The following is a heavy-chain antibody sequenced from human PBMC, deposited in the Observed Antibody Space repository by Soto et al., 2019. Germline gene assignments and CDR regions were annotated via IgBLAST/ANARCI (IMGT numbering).Heavy chain of an antibody. Sequence: ASVKVSCKASGYTFTSYAMHWVRQAPGQRLEWMGWINAGNGNRKYSQKFQGRVTITRDTSASTAYMELSRLRSDDTAVYYCARTHCLSTSCYSPYYYYGMDVWGQGTTVTVSS. D-gene: IGHD2-2*01. J-gene: IGHJ6*02. CDR3: ARTHCLSTSCYSPYYYYGMDV. CDR1: GYTFTSYA. CDR2: INAGNGNR. V-gene: IGHV1-3*01.